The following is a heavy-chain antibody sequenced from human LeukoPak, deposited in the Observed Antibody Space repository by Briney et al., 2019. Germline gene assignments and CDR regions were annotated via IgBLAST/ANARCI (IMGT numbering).Heavy chain of an antibody. Sequence: ASVKVSCKASGYTFTDYDINWVRQATGQGLEWIGWMNPNSGATGYAEKFQGRVTMTRSTSISVAYMEPSSMTSEDTAVYYCTRPPPRNYRSDSCDDYWGQGTLVTVSS. V-gene: IGHV1-8*01. CDR2: MNPNSGAT. J-gene: IGHJ4*02. CDR3: TRPPPRNYRSDSCDDY. D-gene: IGHD2-15*01. CDR1: GYTFTDYD.